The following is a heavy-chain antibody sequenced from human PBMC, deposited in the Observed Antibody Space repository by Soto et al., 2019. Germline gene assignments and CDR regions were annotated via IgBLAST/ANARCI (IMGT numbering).Heavy chain of an antibody. J-gene: IGHJ4*02. CDR2: INGDGSVT. CDR3: VRVKADSGWGAFDY. CDR1: GFTFSGFW. Sequence: EVQLVESGGGLVQPGGSLRLSCTASGFTFSGFWMHWVRQAPGKGLVWVSRINGDGSVTNYADSVKGRFTISRDNAKNRLYLQMNSLRVEDTAVDYCVRVKADSGWGAFDYWGQGTLVTVSA. D-gene: IGHD6-19*01. V-gene: IGHV3-74*01.